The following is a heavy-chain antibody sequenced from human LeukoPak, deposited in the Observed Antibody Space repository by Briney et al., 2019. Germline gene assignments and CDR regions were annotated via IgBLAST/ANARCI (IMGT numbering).Heavy chain of an antibody. Sequence: SETLSLPCTVSGGSINSGNYYWNWIRQPAGKGLEWIGRIYTNGGIMYNPSIKSRVAISMDTSKNQFSLDLNSVTAADTAMYYCAREGAGYYWGQGTLVTVSS. CDR1: GGSINSGNYY. CDR2: IYTNGGI. CDR3: AREGAGYY. V-gene: IGHV4-61*02. J-gene: IGHJ4*02. D-gene: IGHD1-26*01.